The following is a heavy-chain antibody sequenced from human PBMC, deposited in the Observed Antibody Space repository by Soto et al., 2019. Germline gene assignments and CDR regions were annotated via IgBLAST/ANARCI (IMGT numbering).Heavy chain of an antibody. V-gene: IGHV4-59*01. CDR1: GGSISSYY. J-gene: IGHJ4*02. Sequence: SETLSLTCTVSGGSISSYYWSWIRQPPGKGLEWIGYIYYSGSTNYNPSLKSRVTISVDTSKNQFALKLSSATAADTAVYYCARVFYYDSSGYYYVDYWGQGTLVTVSS. CDR2: IYYSGST. D-gene: IGHD3-22*01. CDR3: ARVFYYDSSGYYYVDY.